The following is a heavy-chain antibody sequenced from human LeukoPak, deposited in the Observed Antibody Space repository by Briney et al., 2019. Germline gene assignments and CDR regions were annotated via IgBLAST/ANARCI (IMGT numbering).Heavy chain of an antibody. J-gene: IGHJ4*02. V-gene: IGHV1-69*04. Sequence: GSSVKVSCKASGGTFSSYAISWVRQAPGQGLEWIGRIIPIFGIANYAQKFQGRVTITADKSTSTAYMELSSLRSEDTAVYYCARDGYCSGGSCYSRPHFDYWGQGTLVTVSS. CDR3: ARDGYCSGGSCYSRPHFDY. D-gene: IGHD2-15*01. CDR1: GGTFSSYA. CDR2: IIPIFGIA.